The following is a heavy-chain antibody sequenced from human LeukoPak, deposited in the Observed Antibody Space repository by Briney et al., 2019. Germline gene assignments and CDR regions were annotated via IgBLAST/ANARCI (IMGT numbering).Heavy chain of an antibody. J-gene: IGHJ4*02. D-gene: IGHD6-13*01. CDR3: AREGRDRSSWYRGYYFDY. CDR2: INPSGGST. Sequence: ASVKVSCKASGYTFTSYYMHWVRQAPGQGLEWMGIINPSGGSTSYAQKFQGRVTMTRDTSTSTVYMELSSLRSEDTAVYYCAREGRDRSSWYRGYYFDYWGQGTLVTVSS. V-gene: IGHV1-46*01. CDR1: GYTFTSYY.